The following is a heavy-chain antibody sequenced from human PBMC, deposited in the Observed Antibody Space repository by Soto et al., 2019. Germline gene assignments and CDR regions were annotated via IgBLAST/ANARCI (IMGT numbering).Heavy chain of an antibody. J-gene: IGHJ4*02. V-gene: IGHV4-4*07. CDR2: VFSSGTT. D-gene: IGHD3-22*01. Sequence: SETLSLTCTVSGDSITSYYRTWIRQAAGKRLECIGRVFSSGTTNYNPSLKSRVTMSVDTSKNQLSLKLTSVTAADTAVYYCARVGDSGYYWYFDYWGQGALVTVSS. CDR1: GDSITSYY. CDR3: ARVGDSGYYWYFDY.